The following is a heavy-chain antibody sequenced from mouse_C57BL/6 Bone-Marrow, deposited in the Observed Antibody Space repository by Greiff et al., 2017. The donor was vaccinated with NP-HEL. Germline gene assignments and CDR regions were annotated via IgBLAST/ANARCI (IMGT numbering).Heavy chain of an antibody. CDR3: ARPYAMDY. CDR2: ISNGGGST. Sequence: EVKVVESGGGLVQPGGSLKLSCAASGFTFSDYYMYWVRQTPEKRLEWVAYISNGGGSTYYPDTVKGRFPISRDNAKNTLYLQMSRLKSEDTAMYYCARPYAMDYWGQGTSVTVSS. J-gene: IGHJ4*01. V-gene: IGHV5-12*01. CDR1: GFTFSDYY.